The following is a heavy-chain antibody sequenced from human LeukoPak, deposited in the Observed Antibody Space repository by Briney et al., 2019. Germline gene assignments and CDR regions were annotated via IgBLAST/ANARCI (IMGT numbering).Heavy chain of an antibody. V-gene: IGHV3-23*01. CDR3: AKDRRGWELIYYFDY. Sequence: PGGSLRLSCAASGFTFSSYAMSWVRQAPGKGLEWVSAISGSGGSTYYADSVKGRFTISRDNSKNTLYLQMNSLRAEDTAVYYCAKDRRGWELIYYFDYWGQGTLVTVSS. D-gene: IGHD1-26*01. J-gene: IGHJ4*02. CDR2: ISGSGGST. CDR1: GFTFSSYA.